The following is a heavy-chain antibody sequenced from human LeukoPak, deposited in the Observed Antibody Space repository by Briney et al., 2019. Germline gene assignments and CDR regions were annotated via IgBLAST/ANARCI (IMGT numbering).Heavy chain of an antibody. CDR1: GGSFSGYY. V-gene: IGHV4-34*01. Sequence: SETLSLTCAVYGGSFSGYYWSWIRQPPGKGLEWIGEINHSGSTNYNPSLKSRVTISIDTSKNQFSLKLSSVTAADTAVYYCARARVVQQRTRPFDYWGQGTLVTVSS. CDR2: INHSGST. CDR3: ARARVVQQRTRPFDY. J-gene: IGHJ4*02. D-gene: IGHD1/OR15-1a*01.